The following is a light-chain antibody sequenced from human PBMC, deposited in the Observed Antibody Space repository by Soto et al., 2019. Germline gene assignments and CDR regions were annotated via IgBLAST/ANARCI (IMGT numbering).Light chain of an antibody. CDR3: QQYNSYPWT. CDR2: HAS. V-gene: IGKV1-5*01. Sequence: DIQMTQSPSTLSASVGDRVTITCRASQFISIWLAWYQQKPGKVPKLLIFHASNLESGVPSRFSGSGSGTEFTLTISSLQPDDFATYYCQQYNSYPWTFGQGTKVEI. J-gene: IGKJ1*01. CDR1: QFISIW.